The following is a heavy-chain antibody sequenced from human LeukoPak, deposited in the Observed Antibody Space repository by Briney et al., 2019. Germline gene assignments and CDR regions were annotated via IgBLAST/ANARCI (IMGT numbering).Heavy chain of an antibody. Sequence: KPSETLSLTCTVSGGSISSSSYYWGWIRQPPGKGLECFGSMYYSGSTYYNPPLKSRVTISVDTSKKHFSLNLRSVTAADTAVYYCVRLNGGYYEAIFDYWGQGTLVTVSS. CDR1: GGSISSSSYY. D-gene: IGHD3-22*01. V-gene: IGHV4-39*01. J-gene: IGHJ4*02. CDR3: VRLNGGYYEAIFDY. CDR2: MYYSGST.